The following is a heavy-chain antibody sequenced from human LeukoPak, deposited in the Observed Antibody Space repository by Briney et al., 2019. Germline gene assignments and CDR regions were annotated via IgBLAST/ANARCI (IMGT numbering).Heavy chain of an antibody. Sequence: GASVEVSCKASGGTFSSYAISWVRQAPGQGLEWMGGIIPIFGTANYAQKFQGRVTITADKSTSTAYMELSSLRSDDTAVYYCARESQEGYYYDNSGMDVWGKGTTVTVSS. CDR3: ARESQEGYYYDNSGMDV. J-gene: IGHJ6*04. CDR2: IIPIFGTA. V-gene: IGHV1-69*06. D-gene: IGHD3-22*01. CDR1: GGTFSSYA.